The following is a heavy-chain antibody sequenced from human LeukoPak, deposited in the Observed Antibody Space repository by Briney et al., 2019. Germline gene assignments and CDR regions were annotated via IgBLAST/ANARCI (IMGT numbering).Heavy chain of an antibody. D-gene: IGHD3-16*01. V-gene: IGHV3-73*01. CDR2: IRSKANSYAT. Sequence: GGSLKLSCAASGFTFSGSAMHWVRQASGKGLEWVGRIRSKANSYATAYAASVKGRFTISRDDSKNTAYLQMNSLKTEDTAMYYCTRPIQGLYEGPRFDPWGQGTLVTVSS. CDR3: TRPIQGLYEGPRFDP. J-gene: IGHJ5*02. CDR1: GFTFSGSA.